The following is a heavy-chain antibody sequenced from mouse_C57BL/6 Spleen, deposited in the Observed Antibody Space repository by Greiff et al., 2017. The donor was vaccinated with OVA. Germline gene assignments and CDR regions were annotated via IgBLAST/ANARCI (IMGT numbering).Heavy chain of an antibody. CDR3: ARGDGYGDYAMDY. CDR1: GYTFTDYY. V-gene: IGHV1-76*01. CDR2: IYPGSGNT. Sequence: QVQLQQSGAELVRPGASVKLSCKASGYTFTDYYINWVKQRPGQGLEWIARIYPGSGNTYYNEKFKGKATLTAEKSSSTAYMQLSSLTSEDSAVYFCARGDGYGDYAMDYWGQGTSVTVSS. J-gene: IGHJ4*01. D-gene: IGHD2-2*01.